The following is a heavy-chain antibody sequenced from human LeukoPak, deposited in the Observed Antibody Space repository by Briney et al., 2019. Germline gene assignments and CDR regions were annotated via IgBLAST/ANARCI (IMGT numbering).Heavy chain of an antibody. CDR2: SRNKANGYTT. Sequence: VGSLRLSCAASGFTFSDYFMDWVRQAPGKGLEWVGRSRNKANGYTTEYAASVRGRFTISRDDSKNSVYLQMNSLKTEDTAVYYCARRQFDSFGSDYWGQGTLVAVSS. CDR3: ARRQFDSFGSDY. V-gene: IGHV3-72*01. J-gene: IGHJ4*02. CDR1: GFTFSDYF. D-gene: IGHD3-22*01.